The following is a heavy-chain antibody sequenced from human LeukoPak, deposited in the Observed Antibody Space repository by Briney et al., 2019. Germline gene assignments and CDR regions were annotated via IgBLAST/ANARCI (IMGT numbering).Heavy chain of an antibody. CDR1: GYTFTGYY. CDR3: ARLGDSGYYYYYMDV. CDR2: ISAYNGNT. Sequence: ASVKVSCKASGYTFTGYYMHWVRQAPGQGLEWMGWISAYNGNTNYAQKLQGRVTMTTDTSTSTAYMELRSLRSDDTAVYYCARLGDSGYYYYYMDVWGKGTTVTISS. D-gene: IGHD2-21*02. J-gene: IGHJ6*03. V-gene: IGHV1-18*04.